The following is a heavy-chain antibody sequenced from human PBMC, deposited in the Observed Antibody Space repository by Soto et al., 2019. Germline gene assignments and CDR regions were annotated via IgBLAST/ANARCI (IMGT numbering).Heavy chain of an antibody. CDR1: GFTIISNS. CDR2: IDSSGDT. J-gene: IGHJ4*02. CDR3: ARWHPNLHFFDS. D-gene: IGHD3-3*02. V-gene: IGHV3-53*02. Sequence: EVQLLETGGNLIQPGGSLRLSCAASGFTIISNSMSWVRQAPGRGLKWVSVIDSSGDTYYTDSVKGRFILSRDTSSNSLYLQMNNLRTEDMAVYYCARWHPNLHFFDSSGQGTLVTVSS.